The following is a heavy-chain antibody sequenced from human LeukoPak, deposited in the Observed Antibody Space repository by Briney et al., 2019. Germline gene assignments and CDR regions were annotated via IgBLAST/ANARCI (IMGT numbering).Heavy chain of an antibody. CDR2: ISGYNGHT. V-gene: IGHV1-18*01. J-gene: IGHJ4*02. Sequence: ASVKVSCKASGYTFTSYGISWVRQAPGQGLEWMGWISGYNGHTNYVQNLQGRVTMTTDTSTSTAYMELRTLRSDDTAAYYCAKDGNWARFENWGQGTLVTVSS. CDR1: GYTFTSYG. D-gene: IGHD7-27*01. CDR3: AKDGNWARFEN.